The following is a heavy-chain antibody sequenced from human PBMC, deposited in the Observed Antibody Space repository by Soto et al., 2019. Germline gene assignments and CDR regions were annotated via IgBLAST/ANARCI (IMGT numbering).Heavy chain of an antibody. V-gene: IGHV1-18*01. CDR2: ISANSADT. D-gene: IGHD2-8*02. CDR3: ARDSRNTCTGASCLYFDY. J-gene: IGHJ4*02. CDR1: GSTFTTYG. Sequence: ASVKVSCKTSGSTFTTYGFSWVRQAPGQGLEWVAWISANSADTNSAEKVQGRVTLTTDTSTSTAYLELRSLASDDTAVYFCARDSRNTCTGASCLYFDYWGQGTLVTVSS.